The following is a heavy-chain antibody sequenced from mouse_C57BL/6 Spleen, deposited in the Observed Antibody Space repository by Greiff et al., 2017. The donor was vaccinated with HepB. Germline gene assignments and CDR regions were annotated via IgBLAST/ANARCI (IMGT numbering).Heavy chain of an antibody. CDR1: GYTFTSYW. J-gene: IGHJ2*01. Sequence: QVQLQQPGAELVRPGTSVKLSCKASGYTFTSYWMHWVKQRPGQGLEWIGVIDPSDSYTNYNQKFKGKATLTVDTSSSTAYMQLSSLTSEDSAVYYWARSNYYGSSLYYLDYWGQGTTLTVSS. V-gene: IGHV1-59*01. CDR3: ARSNYYGSSLYYLDY. D-gene: IGHD1-1*01. CDR2: IDPSDSYT.